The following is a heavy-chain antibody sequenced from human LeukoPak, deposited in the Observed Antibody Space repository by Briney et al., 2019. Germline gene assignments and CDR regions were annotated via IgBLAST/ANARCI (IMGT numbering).Heavy chain of an antibody. Sequence: GGSLRLSCVASGFIFSSYTMSWVRQAPGKGLEWVAKMKADGSDINYVDSVKGRFTICRNNAKNSLCLQMSSLRVEDTAVYYCAKGGARYLDSWGQGILVTVSS. J-gene: IGHJ4*02. CDR2: MKADGSDI. D-gene: IGHD3-9*01. CDR3: AKGGARYLDS. CDR1: GFIFSSYT. V-gene: IGHV3-7*01.